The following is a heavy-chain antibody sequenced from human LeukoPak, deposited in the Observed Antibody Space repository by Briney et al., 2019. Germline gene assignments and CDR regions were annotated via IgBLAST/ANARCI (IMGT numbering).Heavy chain of an antibody. D-gene: IGHD6-13*01. CDR2: INTNTGNP. V-gene: IGHV7-4-1*02. J-gene: IGHJ5*02. Sequence: ASVKVSCKASGYTFSSYAMNWVRQAPGQGLEWMGWINTNTGNPTYAQGFTGRFVFSLDSSVSTAYLQISSLKAEDTAVYYCAKDGQTWQQLGFGPWGQGTLVTVSS. CDR3: AKDGQTWQQLGFGP. CDR1: GYTFSSYA.